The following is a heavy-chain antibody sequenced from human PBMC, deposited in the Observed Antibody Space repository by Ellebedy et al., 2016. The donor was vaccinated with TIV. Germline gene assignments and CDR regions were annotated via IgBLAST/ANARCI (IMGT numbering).Heavy chain of an antibody. J-gene: IGHJ6*02. CDR2: ISYDGSNK. D-gene: IGHD3-10*01. Sequence: GESLKISCAASGFTFSSYAMHWVRQAPGKGLEWVAVISYDGSNKYYADSVKGRFTISRDNSKNTLYLQMNSLRAEDTAVYYCARDEGEGSGSYYSPWFYYYGMDVWGQGTTVTVSS. V-gene: IGHV3-30-3*01. CDR1: GFTFSSYA. CDR3: ARDEGEGSGSYYSPWFYYYGMDV.